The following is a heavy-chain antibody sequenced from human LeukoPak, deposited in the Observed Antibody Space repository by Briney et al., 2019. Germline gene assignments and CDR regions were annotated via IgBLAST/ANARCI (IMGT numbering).Heavy chain of an antibody. J-gene: IGHJ4*02. CDR3: ARAPLEGFDY. V-gene: IGHV1-2*02. Sequence: ASVKVSCKASGYTFTGYYMHWVRQAPAQGLEWMGWINPNSGGTNYAQKFQGRVTMTRDTSISTVYMELSSLISDDTAVYYCARAPLEGFDYWGQGTLVTVSS. CDR2: INPNSGGT. CDR1: GYTFTGYY.